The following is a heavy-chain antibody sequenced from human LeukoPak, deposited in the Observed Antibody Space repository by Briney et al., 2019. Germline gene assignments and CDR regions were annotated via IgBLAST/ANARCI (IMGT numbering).Heavy chain of an antibody. CDR3: AREGSSWYSDY. CDR1: GFTFDDYA. J-gene: IGHJ4*02. Sequence: GGSLRLSCAASGFTFDDYAMHWVRQAPGKGLEWVSGISWNSGSIGYADSVKGRFTISRDNAKNTVYLQMNSLRGEDTAVYYCAREGSSWYSDYWGQGTLVTVSS. D-gene: IGHD6-13*01. V-gene: IGHV3-9*01. CDR2: ISWNSGSI.